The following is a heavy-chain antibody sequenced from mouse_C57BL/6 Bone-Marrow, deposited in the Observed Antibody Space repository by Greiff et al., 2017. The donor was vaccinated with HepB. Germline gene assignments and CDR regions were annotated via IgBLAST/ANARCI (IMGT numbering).Heavy chain of an antibody. Sequence: EVQLVESGPELVKPGASVKISCKASGYSFTGYYMNWVKQSPEKSLEWIGEINPSTGGTTYNQKFKAKATLTVDKSSSTAYMQLKSLTSEDSAVYYCAPYSNYAMDYWGQGTSVTVSS. CDR3: APYSNYAMDY. CDR1: GYSFTGYY. V-gene: IGHV1-42*01. J-gene: IGHJ4*01. D-gene: IGHD2-5*01. CDR2: INPSTGGT.